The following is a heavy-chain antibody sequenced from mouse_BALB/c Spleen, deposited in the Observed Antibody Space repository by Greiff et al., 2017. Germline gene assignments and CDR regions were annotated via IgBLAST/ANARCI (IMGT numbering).Heavy chain of an antibody. Sequence: EVQLVESGPGLVKPSQSLSLTCSVTGYSITSGYYWNWIRQFPGNKLEWMGYISYDGSNNYNPSLKNRISITRDTSKNQFFLKLNSVTTEDTATYYCAREGEVSYFDYWGQGTTLTVSS. CDR1: GYSITSGYY. J-gene: IGHJ2*01. CDR3: AREGEVSYFDY. D-gene: IGHD2-2*01. CDR2: ISYDGSN. V-gene: IGHV3-6*02.